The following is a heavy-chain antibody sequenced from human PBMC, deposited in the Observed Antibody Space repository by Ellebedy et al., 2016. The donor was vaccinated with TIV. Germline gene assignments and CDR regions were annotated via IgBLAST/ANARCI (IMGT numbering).Heavy chain of an antibody. V-gene: IGHV3-30*03. Sequence: PGGSLRLSCAASGFKFPDYGMSRVRHAPGKGLEWVAVIGHDGSNKYYAASLEGRFTISRDNSKNKLYLQMNSLRPDDTAVYYCARVGWDLVAASDVWGHGTMVTVSS. CDR3: ARVGWDLVAASDV. D-gene: IGHD5-12*01. CDR1: GFKFPDYG. CDR2: IGHDGSNK. J-gene: IGHJ3*01.